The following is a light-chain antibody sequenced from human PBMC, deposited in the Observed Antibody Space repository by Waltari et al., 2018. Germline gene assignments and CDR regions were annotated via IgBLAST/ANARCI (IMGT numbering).Light chain of an antibody. Sequence: EMVLTQSPGTLSLSPGESATLSCRASQRISTTFLAWYQQKPGQSPRLLIYGTSSRATGIPDRFSGSGSGTDFTLTISRLEPEDFAVYYCQQFVTSAPITFGQGTRLEI. J-gene: IGKJ5*01. CDR1: QRISTTF. V-gene: IGKV3-20*01. CDR3: QQFVTSAPIT. CDR2: GTS.